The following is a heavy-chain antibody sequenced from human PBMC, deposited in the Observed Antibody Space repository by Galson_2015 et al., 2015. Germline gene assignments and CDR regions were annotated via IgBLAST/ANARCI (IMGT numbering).Heavy chain of an antibody. Sequence: NPSLKSRVTISVDRSKNQFSLKLSSVTAADTAVYYCARSTPYYDILTGLPRGYMDVWGKGTTVTVSS. V-gene: IGHV4-30-2*01. J-gene: IGHJ6*03. CDR3: ARSTPYYDILTGLPRGYMDV. D-gene: IGHD3-9*01.